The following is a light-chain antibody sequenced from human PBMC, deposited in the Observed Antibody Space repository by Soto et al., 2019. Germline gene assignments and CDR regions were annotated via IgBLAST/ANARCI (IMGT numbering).Light chain of an antibody. CDR1: QRVLYSSNNKNY. CDR2: WAS. V-gene: IGKV4-1*01. J-gene: IGKJ1*01. Sequence: DIVMTQSPDSLAVSPGERATINCKSSQRVLYSSNNKNYLAWYQQKPGQPPKLLIYWASTRESGVPDRFSGSGSGTDFTLTISSLQAEDVAVYYCQQYYSTPPTFGQGTKVEIK. CDR3: QQYYSTPPT.